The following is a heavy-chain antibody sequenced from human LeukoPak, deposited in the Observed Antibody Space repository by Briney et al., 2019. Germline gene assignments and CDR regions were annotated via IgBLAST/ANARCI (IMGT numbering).Heavy chain of an antibody. CDR1: GYTFTSYD. CDR3: ARYTRPHAFDI. J-gene: IGHJ3*02. CDR2: MNPNSGNT. V-gene: IGHV1-8*01. Sequence: ASVKVSCKASGYTFTSYDINWVRQATGQGLEWMGWMNPNSGNTDYAQKFQGRVTMTRNTSISTAYMELSSLRSEDTAVYYCARYTRPHAFDIWAKGQWSPSLQ.